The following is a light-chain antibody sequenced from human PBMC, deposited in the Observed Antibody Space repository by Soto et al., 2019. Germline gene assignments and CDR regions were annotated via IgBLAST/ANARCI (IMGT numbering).Light chain of an antibody. CDR1: QSVTNNF. CDR3: QQYITLPHT. CDR2: GIS. V-gene: IGKV3-20*01. J-gene: IGKJ2*01. Sequence: ENVLTQSPGTLSLSPGERATLSCRASQSVTNNFFAWYQQKPGQAPRLLIYGISSRATGIPDRFSGSGLGKDFTLTITKRELEDFEVYYCQQYITLPHTFGRGTKLEVK.